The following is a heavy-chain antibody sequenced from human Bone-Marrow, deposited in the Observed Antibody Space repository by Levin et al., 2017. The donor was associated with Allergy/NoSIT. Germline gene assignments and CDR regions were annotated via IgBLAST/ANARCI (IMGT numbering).Heavy chain of an antibody. Sequence: GESLKISCKASGYTFTSYGISWVRQAPGQGLEWMGWISAYNGNTNYAQKLQGRVTMTTDTSTSTAYMELRSLRSDDTAVYYCASSQRRIVVVPAATLDYWGQGTLVTVSS. D-gene: IGHD2-2*01. CDR2: ISAYNGNT. J-gene: IGHJ4*02. CDR3: ASSQRRIVVVPAATLDY. CDR1: GYTFTSYG. V-gene: IGHV1-18*01.